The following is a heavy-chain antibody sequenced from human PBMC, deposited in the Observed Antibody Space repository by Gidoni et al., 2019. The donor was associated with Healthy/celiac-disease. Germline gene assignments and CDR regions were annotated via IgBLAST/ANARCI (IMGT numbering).Heavy chain of an antibody. D-gene: IGHD5-18*01. CDR3: ARDPEYSYGYIWYFDL. Sequence: EVQLVVSGGGLVQPGGSLRLSWAASGFTFSSYWMSWVRQAPGKGLEWVANIKQDGSEKYYVDSVKGRFTISRDNAKNSLYLQMNSLRAEDTAVYYCARDPEYSYGYIWYFDLWGRGTLVTVSS. J-gene: IGHJ2*01. CDR2: IKQDGSEK. V-gene: IGHV3-7*01. CDR1: GFTFSSYW.